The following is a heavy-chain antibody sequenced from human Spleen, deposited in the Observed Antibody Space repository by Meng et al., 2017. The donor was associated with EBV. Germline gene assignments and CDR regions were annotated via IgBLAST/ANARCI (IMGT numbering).Heavy chain of an antibody. CDR2: ISGSGATK. V-gene: IGHV3-23*01. CDR1: GXTFWDYA. D-gene: IGHD3-10*01. CDR3: SKGYGSGTYYKESLERPFDF. Sequence: EVQXXXXGGXXVXXGGSLRLSCEASGXTFWDYAMTWVRQAPGKGLEWVSGISGSGATKYYADSMRGRFTISRDNLKNTLYLDMNSLRAGDTAVYYCSKGYGSGTYYKESLERPFDFWGQGTLVTVSS. J-gene: IGHJ4*02.